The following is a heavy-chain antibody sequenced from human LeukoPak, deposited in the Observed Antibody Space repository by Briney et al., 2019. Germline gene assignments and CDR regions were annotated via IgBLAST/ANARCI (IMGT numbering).Heavy chain of an antibody. V-gene: IGHV3-23*01. D-gene: IGHD1-14*01. CDR3: ADYRKPQGLDY. CDR2: IDASGSDT. Sequence: PGGSLRLSCEVSEFPFSVYAMAWVRQAPGHGLEWVSAIDASGSDTYYTDSVKGRFTISRDNSKNTVYLQMNSLRVEDTAVYYCADYRKPQGLDYWGQGTLVTVSS. CDR1: EFPFSVYA. J-gene: IGHJ4*02.